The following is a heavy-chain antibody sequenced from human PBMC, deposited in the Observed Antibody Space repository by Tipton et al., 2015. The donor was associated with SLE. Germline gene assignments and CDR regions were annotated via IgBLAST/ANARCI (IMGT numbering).Heavy chain of an antibody. V-gene: IGHV4-4*01. J-gene: IGHJ2*01. CDR2: IFHTGRA. CDR1: SDSFSSSSNNW. D-gene: IGHD2-15*01. CDR3: VRVATGYDSGQFWYFDL. Sequence: TLSLTCDVSSDSFSSSSNNWWSWVRQPPGKGLEWIGEIFHTGRANYNSSLKSRVAMSIDMSTSQFSLQVFSVTAADTAVYSCVRVATGYDSGQFWYFDLWGRGTLVTVSS.